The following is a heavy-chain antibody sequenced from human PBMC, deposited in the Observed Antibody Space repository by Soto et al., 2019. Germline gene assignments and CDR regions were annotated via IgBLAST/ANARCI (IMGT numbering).Heavy chain of an antibody. J-gene: IGHJ6*02. CDR2: INHSGST. D-gene: IGHD6-19*01. V-gene: IGHV4-34*01. Sequence: PSETLSLTCAVYGLSFSGYYLSWVRQPPGKGLEWIGEINHSGSTTYNASLESRGTISVDASKNNIPLKLSSVLSADKAAFYWWRGRPSLRGKAVAGNTFGLDVWGQGTTVTVSS. CDR1: GLSFSGYY. CDR3: WRGRPSLRGKAVAGNTFGLDV.